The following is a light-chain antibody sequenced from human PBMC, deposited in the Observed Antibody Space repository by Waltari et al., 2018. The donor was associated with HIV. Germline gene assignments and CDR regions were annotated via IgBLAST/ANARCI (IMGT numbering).Light chain of an antibody. CDR2: RNN. J-gene: IGLJ1*01. V-gene: IGLV1-47*01. Sequence: QSVLTQPPSASGTPGQRVTISCSGSSPHIRRNYVYWYLQLPGSAPKLLIYRNNQRPSGVPDRFSGSKSGTSASLAISGLRSEDEADYYCAVWNDSLSGYVFGTGTKVTV. CDR1: SPHIRRNY. CDR3: AVWNDSLSGYV.